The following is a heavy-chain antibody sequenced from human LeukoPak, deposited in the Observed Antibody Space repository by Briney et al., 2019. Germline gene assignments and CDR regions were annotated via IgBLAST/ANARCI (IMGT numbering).Heavy chain of an antibody. CDR1: GYTFTDYY. CDR3: ARETSQKGAHYMDV. CDR2: INPSSGGT. J-gene: IGHJ6*03. D-gene: IGHD3-16*01. V-gene: IGHV1-2*02. Sequence: ASVKVSCKASGYTFTDYYMHWVRQAPGQGLEWMGWINPSSGGTNYAQKFQGRVSMTRDASISTAYMELSRLRSDDTAVYYCARETSQKGAHYMDVWGKGTTVTISS.